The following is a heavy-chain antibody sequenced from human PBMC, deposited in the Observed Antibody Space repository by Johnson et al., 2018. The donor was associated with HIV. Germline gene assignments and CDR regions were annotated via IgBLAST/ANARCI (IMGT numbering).Heavy chain of an antibody. CDR1: GFTFSSYD. D-gene: IGHD3-22*01. J-gene: IGHJ3*02. CDR3: AKRLGYDSRGDQVDI. CDR2: IGTAGDT. V-gene: IGHV3-13*01. Sequence: VQLVESGGGLVQPGGSLRLSCAASGFTFSSYDMHWVRQATGKGLEWVSAIGTAGDTYYPGSVKGRFTISRDNAKNSLYLQMNSLRAEDTAISYWAKRLGYDSRGDQVDIWGQGTMVSVSS.